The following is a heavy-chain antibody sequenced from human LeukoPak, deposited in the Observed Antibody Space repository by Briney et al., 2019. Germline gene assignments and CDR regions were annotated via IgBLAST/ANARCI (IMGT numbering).Heavy chain of an antibody. J-gene: IGHJ3*02. D-gene: IGHD1-26*01. V-gene: IGHV1-69*05. CDR3: ARDPLRGIVGATAHEADTFDI. CDR1: GGTFSSYA. CDR2: IIPIFGTA. Sequence: ASVKVSCKASGGTFSSYAISWVRQAPGQGLEWMGRIIPIFGTANYAQKFQGRVTITTDESTSTAYMELSSLRSDDTAVYYCARDPLRGIVGATAHEADTFDIWGQGTMVTVSS.